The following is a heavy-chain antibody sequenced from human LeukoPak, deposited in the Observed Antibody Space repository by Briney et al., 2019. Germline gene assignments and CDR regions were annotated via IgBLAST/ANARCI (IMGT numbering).Heavy chain of an antibody. Sequence: SETLSLTCAVYGGSFSGYCWSWIRQPPGKGLEWIGEMYNSGTSTFKPSLRSRVIMFFDESKNHFSLKLNSVTAADTAVYYCARGGNWDFDYWGQGVLVIVSS. CDR2: MYNSGTS. CDR1: GGSFSGYC. CDR3: ARGGNWDFDY. V-gene: IGHV4-34*01. D-gene: IGHD7-27*01. J-gene: IGHJ4*02.